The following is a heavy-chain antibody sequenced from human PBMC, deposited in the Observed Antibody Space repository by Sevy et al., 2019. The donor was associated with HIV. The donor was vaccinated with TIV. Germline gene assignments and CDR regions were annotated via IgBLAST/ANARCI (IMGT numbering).Heavy chain of an antibody. J-gene: IGHJ4*02. CDR1: GFIFNSYG. CDR2: ISGSGGST. V-gene: IGHV3-23*01. Sequence: GGSLRLSCAASGFIFNSYGMSWVRQAPGKGLEWVSAISGSGGSTYYADSVKGRFTISRDNSRKMLYLEMNSLRAEETAVYYCRGVGLTTVFDSWGLGTLVTVSS. D-gene: IGHD1-26*01. CDR3: RGVGLTTVFDS.